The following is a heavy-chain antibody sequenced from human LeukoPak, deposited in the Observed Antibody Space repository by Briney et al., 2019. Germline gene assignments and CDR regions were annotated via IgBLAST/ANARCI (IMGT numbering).Heavy chain of an antibody. V-gene: IGHV3-23*01. CDR1: GFTFSSYA. Sequence: PGGSLRLSCAASGFTFSSYAMSWVRQAPGKGLEWVSILSGSGGSTYYADSVKGRFTISRDNSKNTLYLQMNSLRAEDTALYFCAKNTEGGHDSAQTPYYFDCWGQGTLVTVSS. D-gene: IGHD5-12*01. J-gene: IGHJ4*02. CDR2: LSGSGGST. CDR3: AKNTEGGHDSAQTPYYFDC.